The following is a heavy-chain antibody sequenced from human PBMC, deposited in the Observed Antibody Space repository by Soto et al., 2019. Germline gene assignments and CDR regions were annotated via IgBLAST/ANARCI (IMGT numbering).Heavy chain of an antibody. D-gene: IGHD2-2*01. CDR3: ARSKVVPAHMDV. CDR1: GGSISSYY. V-gene: IGHV4-59*08. Sequence: SETLSLTCTVSGGSISSYYWSWIRQPPGKGLEWIGYIYYSGSTNYNPSLKSRFTISVDTSKNQFSLKLSSVTAADTAVYYCARSKVVPAHMDVWGQGTTVTVSS. J-gene: IGHJ6*02. CDR2: IYYSGST.